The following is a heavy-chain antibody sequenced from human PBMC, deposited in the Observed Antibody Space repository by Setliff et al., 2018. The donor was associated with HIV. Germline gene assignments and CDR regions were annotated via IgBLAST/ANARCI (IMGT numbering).Heavy chain of an antibody. J-gene: IGHJ6*03. Sequence: PGESLKISCKGSGYTFTTNWIGWVRQMPGKGLEWMGIIHPDDSDTRYSPSFQGQVTISADKYISTAYLQWNSLRASDTAMYYCARQGGRGETLRFGEAGYYYYMDVWGKGTTVTVSS. D-gene: IGHD3-10*01. V-gene: IGHV5-51*01. CDR2: IHPDDSDT. CDR1: GYTFTTNW. CDR3: ARQGGRGETLRFGEAGYYYYMDV.